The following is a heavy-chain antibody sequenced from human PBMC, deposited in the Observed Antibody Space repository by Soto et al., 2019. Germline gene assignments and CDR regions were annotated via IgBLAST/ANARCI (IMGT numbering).Heavy chain of an antibody. CDR1: GFTFSSYA. CDR2: ISGSGGST. CDR3: AKGEGLLLPTSYFDY. J-gene: IGHJ4*02. Sequence: EVQLLESGGGLVQPGGSLRLSCAASGFTFSSYAMSWVRQAPGKGLEWVSAISGSGGSTYYADSVKGRFTISRDNSKNTLYLQMYSLRADDTAVYYCAKGEGLLLPTSYFDYWGQGTLVTVSS. D-gene: IGHD3-22*01. V-gene: IGHV3-23*01.